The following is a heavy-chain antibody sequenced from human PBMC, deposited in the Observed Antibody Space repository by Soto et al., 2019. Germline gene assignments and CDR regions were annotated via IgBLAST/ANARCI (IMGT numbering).Heavy chain of an antibody. Sequence: QVQLQESGPGLVKPSQTLSLTCTVSGGSISSGGYYWSWIRQHPGKGLEWIGYIYYSGSTYYNPSLKSRVTISVDTSKNHFTLKLSSVTDADTSLYYCARDATVVRGVIITDNWFDPWGQGTLVTVSS. CDR1: GGSISSGGYY. J-gene: IGHJ5*02. D-gene: IGHD3-10*01. CDR3: ARDATVVRGVIITDNWFDP. CDR2: IYYSGST. V-gene: IGHV4-31*03.